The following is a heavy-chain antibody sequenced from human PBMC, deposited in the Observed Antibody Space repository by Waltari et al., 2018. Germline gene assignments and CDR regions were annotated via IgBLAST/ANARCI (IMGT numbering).Heavy chain of an antibody. D-gene: IGHD6-13*01. CDR1: GFTFSSYS. Sequence: EVQLVESGGGLVQPGGYLRLSCAASGFTFSSYSMNWVRQAPGKGREWVSYMSSSSSTIYYADSVKGRFTISRDNAKNSLYLQMNSLRAEDTAVYYCASEVGYSSPLDYWGQGTLVTVSS. V-gene: IGHV3-48*01. CDR2: MSSSSSTI. CDR3: ASEVGYSSPLDY. J-gene: IGHJ4*02.